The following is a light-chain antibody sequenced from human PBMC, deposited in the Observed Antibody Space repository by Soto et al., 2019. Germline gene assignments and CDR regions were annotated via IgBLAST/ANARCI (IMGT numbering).Light chain of an antibody. CDR3: SSYTSSTDYV. CDR1: TSDFGFYNY. CDR2: EVT. J-gene: IGLJ1*01. V-gene: IGLV2-14*01. Sequence: QSVLTQPDSVSGSPGQSITISCTGTTSDFGFYNYVSWYQHHPGKAPKLLIYEVTNRHSGVSNRFSGSKSDNTASLTISGLQAEDDADYYCSSYTSSTDYVFGTGTKLTV.